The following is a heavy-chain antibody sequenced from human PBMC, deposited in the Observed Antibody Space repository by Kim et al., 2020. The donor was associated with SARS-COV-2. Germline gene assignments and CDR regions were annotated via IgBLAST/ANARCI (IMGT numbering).Heavy chain of an antibody. Sequence: SETLSLTCTVSGASISSGGYYWSWIRQHQGKGLEWIAYIDYSGSTDDNPSVKSRLIISLDKSKNQTSLKLSSVTAADTAVYYCVRGRRDGYNYFDYWGQGTLVTVSS. J-gene: IGHJ4*02. V-gene: IGHV4-31*03. CDR1: GASISSGGYY. CDR2: IDYSGST. D-gene: IGHD5-12*01. CDR3: VRGRRDGYNYFDY.